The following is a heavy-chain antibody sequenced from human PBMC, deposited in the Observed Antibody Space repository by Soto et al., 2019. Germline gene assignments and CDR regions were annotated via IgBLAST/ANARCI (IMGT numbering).Heavy chain of an antibody. J-gene: IGHJ4*02. Sequence: GGSLRLSCAASGFIFSSYAMHWVRQAPGKGLEWMAVISYDGSNKYYADSVKGRFTISRDISKNTLYLQMNSLRADDTAVYNCARDAYCGGDCYLYYFDYWGQGTLVTVSS. CDR2: ISYDGSNK. CDR1: GFIFSSYA. V-gene: IGHV3-30-3*01. CDR3: ARDAYCGGDCYLYYFDY. D-gene: IGHD2-21*02.